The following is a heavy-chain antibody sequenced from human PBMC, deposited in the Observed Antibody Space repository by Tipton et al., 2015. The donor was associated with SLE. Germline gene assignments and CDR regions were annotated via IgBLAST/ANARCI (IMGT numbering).Heavy chain of an antibody. Sequence: SLRLSCAASGFSFSSYGMHWVRQAPGKGLEWVSAISGSAGSTYYAHSVKGRFTISRDNSKNTLYLQMNSLRAEDTAVYYCAKGDYYDSSGYLDAFDIWGQGTMVTVSS. V-gene: IGHV3-23*01. CDR1: GFSFSSYG. CDR3: AKGDYYDSSGYLDAFDI. J-gene: IGHJ3*02. D-gene: IGHD3-22*01. CDR2: ISGSAGST.